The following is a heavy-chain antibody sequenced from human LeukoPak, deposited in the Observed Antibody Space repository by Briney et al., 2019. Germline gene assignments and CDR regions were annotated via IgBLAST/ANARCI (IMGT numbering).Heavy chain of an antibody. Sequence: ASVKVSCKASGYTFTSYYMHWVRQAPGQGLEWMGIINPSGGSTSYAQKFQGRVTMTRDMSTSTAYMELSSLRSEDTAVCYCARGGSSSSVGWYYYYYMDVWGKGTTVTVSS. CDR2: INPSGGST. CDR1: GYTFTSYY. V-gene: IGHV1-46*01. D-gene: IGHD6-6*01. J-gene: IGHJ6*03. CDR3: ARGGSSSSVGWYYYYYMDV.